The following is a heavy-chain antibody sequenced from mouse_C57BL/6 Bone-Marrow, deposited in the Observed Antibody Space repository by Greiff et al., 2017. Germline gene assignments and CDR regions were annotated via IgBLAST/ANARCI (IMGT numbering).Heavy chain of an antibody. Sequence: QESGPGLVKPSQSLSLTCSVTGYSITSGYYWNWIRQFPGNKLEWMGYISYDGSNNYNPSLKNRISITRDTSKNQFFLKLNSVTTEDTATYYCARTTVVDWYFDVWGTGTTVTVSS. CDR3: ARTTVVDWYFDV. CDR2: ISYDGSN. V-gene: IGHV3-6*01. D-gene: IGHD1-1*01. J-gene: IGHJ1*03. CDR1: GYSITSGYY.